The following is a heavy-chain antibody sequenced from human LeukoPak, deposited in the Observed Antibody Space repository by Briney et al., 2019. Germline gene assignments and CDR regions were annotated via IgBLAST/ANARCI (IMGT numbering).Heavy chain of an antibody. D-gene: IGHD3-10*01. Sequence: GGSLRLSCAASGFTFSSYAMHWVRQAPGKGLEWVAVISYDGCNKYYADSVKGRFTISRDNSKNTLYLQMNSLRAEDTAVYYCARDRNPGNYYYYGMDVWGQGTTVTVSS. V-gene: IGHV3-30-3*01. CDR2: ISYDGCNK. CDR3: ARDRNPGNYYYYGMDV. J-gene: IGHJ6*02. CDR1: GFTFSSYA.